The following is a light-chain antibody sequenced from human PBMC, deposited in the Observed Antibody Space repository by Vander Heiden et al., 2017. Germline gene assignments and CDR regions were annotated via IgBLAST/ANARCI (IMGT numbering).Light chain of an antibody. CDR3: QQYSGSAT. CDR2: GAS. Sequence: IVLTQSPGTLSFSPGERATLPCRASESMTDSYVAWYQQKRGRAPRLLIYGASSRATGIPDRFSGSGSGTDFTLTISRLEPEDVAVYYCQQYSGSATFGQGTKVEIK. J-gene: IGKJ1*01. CDR1: ESMTDSY. V-gene: IGKV3-20*01.